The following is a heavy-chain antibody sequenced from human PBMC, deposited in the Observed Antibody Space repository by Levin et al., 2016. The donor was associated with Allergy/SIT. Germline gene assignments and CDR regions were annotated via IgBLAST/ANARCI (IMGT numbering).Heavy chain of an antibody. D-gene: IGHD3-10*01. CDR3: SDGSGSYYPNTYGMDV. Sequence: SVKVSCKASGGTFSSYAISWVRQAPGQGLEWMGGIIPIFGTANYAQKFQGRVTITADESTSTAYMELSSLRSEDTAVYYCSDGSGSYYPNTYGMDVWGQGTTVTVSS. CDR2: IIPIFGTA. J-gene: IGHJ6*02. CDR1: GGTFSSYA. V-gene: IGHV1-69*13.